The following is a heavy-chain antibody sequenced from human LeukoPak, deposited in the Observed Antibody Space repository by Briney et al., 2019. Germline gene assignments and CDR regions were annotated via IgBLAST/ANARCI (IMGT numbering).Heavy chain of an antibody. J-gene: IGHJ6*02. CDR1: GFTFSSYG. V-gene: IGHV3-33*01. D-gene: IGHD1-1*01. CDR2: IWYDGRNR. CDR3: ARAIQPPYGVTSGYYYYGMDV. Sequence: GGSLRLSCAACGFTFSSYGMHWVRQAPGKGVEGVAYIWYDGRNRYYADSGKGRFTISRDNSKNTLYLQMNSLRAEDTAVYYCARAIQPPYGVTSGYYYYGMDVWGQGTTVTVSS.